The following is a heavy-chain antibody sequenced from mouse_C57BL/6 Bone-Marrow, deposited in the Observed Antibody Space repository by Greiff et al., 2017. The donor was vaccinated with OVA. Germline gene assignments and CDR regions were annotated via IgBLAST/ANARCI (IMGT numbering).Heavy chain of an antibody. Sequence: QVQLQPSGAELARPGASVKLSCKASGYTFTSYGLSWVKQRTGQGLEWIGEIYPRSGNTYYNEKFKGKATLTSDKSSSTAYMELRSLTSEDSAVYFCARGGTDYAMDYWGQGTSVTVSS. V-gene: IGHV1-81*01. CDR2: IYPRSGNT. D-gene: IGHD2-14*01. CDR3: ARGGTDYAMDY. J-gene: IGHJ4*01. CDR1: GYTFTSYG.